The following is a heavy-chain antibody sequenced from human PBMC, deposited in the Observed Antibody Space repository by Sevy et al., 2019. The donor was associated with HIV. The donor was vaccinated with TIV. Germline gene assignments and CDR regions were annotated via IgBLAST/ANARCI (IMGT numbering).Heavy chain of an antibody. CDR3: ARKYDSSGYFDY. D-gene: IGHD3-22*01. CDR2: ISGTGGSGDKT. J-gene: IGHJ4*02. Sequence: GSLRLSCAASGFTFRNYAMNWVRQAPGKGLEWVSGISGTGGSGDKTNYTDSVKGQFTISRDDSKNSLYLQLNTLRAEDTAIYYCARKYDSSGYFDYWGQGTLVTVSS. V-gene: IGHV3-23*01. CDR1: GFTFRNYA.